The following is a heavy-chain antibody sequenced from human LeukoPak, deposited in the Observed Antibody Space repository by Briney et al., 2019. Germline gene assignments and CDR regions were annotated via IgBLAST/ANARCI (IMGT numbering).Heavy chain of an antibody. D-gene: IGHD6-19*01. CDR1: GFTFSSYG. J-gene: IGHJ4*02. Sequence: PGGSLRLSCAASGFTFSSYGMHWVRQAPGKGLEWVAVISYDGSKYYADSVKGRFTISRDNSKNTLYLQMNSLRAEDTAVYYCARDHSSGWTPDYWGQGTLVTVSS. CDR2: ISYDGSK. V-gene: IGHV3-30*03. CDR3: ARDHSSGWTPDY.